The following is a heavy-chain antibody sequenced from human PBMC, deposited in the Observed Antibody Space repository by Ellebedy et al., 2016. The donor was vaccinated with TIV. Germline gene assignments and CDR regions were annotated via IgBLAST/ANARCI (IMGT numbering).Heavy chain of an antibody. Sequence: GESLKISCAVSEFTVSNNYMSWVRQAPGKGLERVSLIYSGGNTHYADSVKGRFTISRDNSKNTVYLQMNSLRAEDTAVYYCARAPYRPDYWGQGTLVTVSS. V-gene: IGHV3-53*01. CDR3: ARAPYRPDY. J-gene: IGHJ4*01. CDR2: IYSGGNT. CDR1: EFTVSNNY. D-gene: IGHD5-12*01.